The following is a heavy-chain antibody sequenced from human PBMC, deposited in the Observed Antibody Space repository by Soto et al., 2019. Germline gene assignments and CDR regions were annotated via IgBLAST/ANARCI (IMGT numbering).Heavy chain of an antibody. J-gene: IGHJ4*02. CDR1: GFTFDDYA. D-gene: IGHD2-2*01. CDR3: AKDSGWAAAMSPYFDY. CDR2: ISWNGGSI. V-gene: IGHV3-9*01. Sequence: GGSLRLSCAASGFTFDDYAMHWVRQAPGKGLEWVSGISWNGGSIGYADSVKGRFTISRDNAKNSLYLQMNRLRAEDTALYYCAKDSGWAAAMSPYFDYWGQGTLVTVSS.